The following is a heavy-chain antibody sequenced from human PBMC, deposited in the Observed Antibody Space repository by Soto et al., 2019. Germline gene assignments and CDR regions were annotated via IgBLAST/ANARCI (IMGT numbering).Heavy chain of an antibody. Sequence: QVQLVQSGAEVKKPGSSVKVSCKASGGTFSGYAISWVRQAPGQGLEWMGGIIPIFGTANYAQKFQGRVTITADESTSTAYMELSSLRSEDTAVYYCARDGYNWNYEPRGVFDYWGQGTLVTVSS. CDR1: GGTFSGYA. V-gene: IGHV1-69*01. CDR3: ARDGYNWNYEPRGVFDY. D-gene: IGHD1-7*01. J-gene: IGHJ4*02. CDR2: IIPIFGTA.